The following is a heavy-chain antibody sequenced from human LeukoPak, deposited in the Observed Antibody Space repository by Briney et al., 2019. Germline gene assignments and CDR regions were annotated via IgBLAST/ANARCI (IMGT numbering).Heavy chain of an antibody. CDR2: ISGSGGST. CDR1: GFTFSSYA. V-gene: IGHV3-23*01. CDR3: AKDGSTYSSGLHCFDY. J-gene: IGHJ4*02. Sequence: GGSLRLSCAASGFTFSSYAMYWVRQAPGKGLEWVSSISGSGGSTNYADSVKGRFTISRDNSKNTLYLQMNSLRAEDTAVYYCAKDGSTYSSGLHCFDYCDQGTLVTVSS. D-gene: IGHD6-19*01.